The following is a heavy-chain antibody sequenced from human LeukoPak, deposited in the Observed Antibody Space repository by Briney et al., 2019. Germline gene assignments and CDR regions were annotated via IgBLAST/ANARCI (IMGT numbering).Heavy chain of an antibody. Sequence: SETLSLTCTVSGGSTSSSSYYWGWIRQPPGKGLEWIGSIYYSGTTYYNPSLKRRVTIPVGMSKNQFSLMRSSVTAAGMAVYYCARREYSSGWGHGYWGQGTLVTVSS. D-gene: IGHD6-19*01. CDR3: ARREYSSGWGHGY. J-gene: IGHJ4*02. CDR2: IYYSGTT. V-gene: IGHV4-39*01. CDR1: GGSTSSSSYY.